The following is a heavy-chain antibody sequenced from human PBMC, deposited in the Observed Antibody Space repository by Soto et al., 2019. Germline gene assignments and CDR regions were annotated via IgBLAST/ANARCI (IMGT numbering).Heavy chain of an antibody. CDR3: ARDVVTMVPFYYGMDV. CDR1: GYTFTSYA. J-gene: IGHJ6*02. Sequence: ASVKVSCKASGYTFTSYAMHWVRQAPGQRLEWMGWINAGNGNTKYSQKLQGRVTMTTDTSTSTAYMELRSLRSDDTAVYYCARDVVTMVPFYYGMDVWGQGTTVTVS. CDR2: INAGNGNT. V-gene: IGHV1-3*01. D-gene: IGHD3-10*01.